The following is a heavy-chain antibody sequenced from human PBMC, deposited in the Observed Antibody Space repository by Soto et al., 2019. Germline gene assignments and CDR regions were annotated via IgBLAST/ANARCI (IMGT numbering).Heavy chain of an antibody. Sequence: EVQLVESGGGLVQPGGSLRLSCAASGFTFSSYWMSWVRQAPGKGLEWVANIKQDGSEKYYVDSVKGRFTISRDNAKNSLYLQMNSLRAEDTAVYYCARGNLNSIVNWNSIAYYYSYYMDVWGKGTTVTVSS. D-gene: IGHD1-7*01. CDR1: GFTFSSYW. J-gene: IGHJ6*03. CDR2: IKQDGSEK. CDR3: ARGNLNSIVNWNSIAYYYSYYMDV. V-gene: IGHV3-7*01.